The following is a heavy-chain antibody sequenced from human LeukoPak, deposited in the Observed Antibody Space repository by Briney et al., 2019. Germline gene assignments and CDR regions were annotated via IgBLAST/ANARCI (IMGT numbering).Heavy chain of an antibody. CDR3: ARDRERKYYYDSSGYYWFDP. V-gene: IGHV1-18*01. D-gene: IGHD3-22*01. CDR2: ISAYNGNT. CDR1: GYTFTSYG. Sequence: ASVKVSCKPSGYTFTSYGISWVRQAPGQGLEWMGWISAYNGNTNYAQKLQGRVTMTTDTSTSTAYMELRSLRSDDTAVYYCARDRERKYYYDSSGYYWFDPWGQGTLVTVSS. J-gene: IGHJ5*02.